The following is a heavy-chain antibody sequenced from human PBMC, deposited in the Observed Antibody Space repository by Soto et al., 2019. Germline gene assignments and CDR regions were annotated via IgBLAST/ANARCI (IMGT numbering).Heavy chain of an antibody. CDR2: VYYSGST. CDR3: ARASSGRNYYFDY. Sequence: SETLYLTCTVSGGTITYYYWSWIRQPPGKGLEWIGYVYYSGSTDYNPSLKSRVTISVDTSKNQFSLKLSSVTAADTAVYCCARASSGRNYYFDYWGQGTLVTVSS. J-gene: IGHJ4*02. CDR1: GGTITYYY. V-gene: IGHV4-59*01. D-gene: IGHD6-19*01.